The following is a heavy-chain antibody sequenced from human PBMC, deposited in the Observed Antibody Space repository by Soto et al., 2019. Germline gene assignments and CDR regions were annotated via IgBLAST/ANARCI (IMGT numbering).Heavy chain of an antibody. V-gene: IGHV4-39*01. CDR3: VAVPYYYYGMDV. D-gene: IGHD2-15*01. CDR2: IYYSGST. J-gene: IGHJ6*02. CDR1: GGSISSSSYY. Sequence: SETLSLTCTVSGGSISSSSYYWGWIRQPPGKGLEWIGSIYYSGSTYYNPSLKSRVTISVDTSKNQFSLKLSSVTAADTAVYYGVAVPYYYYGMDVWGQGTTVTVSS.